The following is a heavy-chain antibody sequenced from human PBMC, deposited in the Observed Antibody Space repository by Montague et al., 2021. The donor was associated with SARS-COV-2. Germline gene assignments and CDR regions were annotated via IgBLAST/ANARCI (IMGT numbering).Heavy chain of an antibody. CDR2: ISYSGRT. Sequence: SETLSLTCTVSGGSVSSSPYYWGWIRQPPGRGLEWVGSISYSGRTYFXPSLKSRLTISVDSSENQFSLRLSSVTAADTAVYYCASSYYYGSGTYVYNYYMDVGGKGTTVTVSS. CDR1: GGSVSSSPYY. J-gene: IGHJ6*03. V-gene: IGHV4-39*01. D-gene: IGHD3-10*01. CDR3: ASSYYYGSGTYVYNYYMDV.